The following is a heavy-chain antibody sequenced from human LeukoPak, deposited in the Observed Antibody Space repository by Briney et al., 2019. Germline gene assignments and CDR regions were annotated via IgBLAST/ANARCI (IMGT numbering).Heavy chain of an antibody. CDR1: GFIFNNYA. J-gene: IGHJ4*02. CDR3: AKDNRRHYTSGPNPDSLH. V-gene: IGHV3-9*01. CDR2: ISWNSGSI. D-gene: IGHD6-19*01. Sequence: PGGSLRLSCAGSGFIFNNYAMHWVRQPPGKGLEWVSGISWNSGSIDYADSVKGRFTISRGNAKNSLYLQMNSPRVEDTAFYYCAKDNRRHYTSGPNPDSLHWGQGALVTVSS.